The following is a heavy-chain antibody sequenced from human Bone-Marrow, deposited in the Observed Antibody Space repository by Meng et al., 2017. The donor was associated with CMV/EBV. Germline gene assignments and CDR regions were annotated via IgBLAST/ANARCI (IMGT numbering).Heavy chain of an antibody. CDR1: GFTFSSYW. CDR2: IKQDGSEK. CDR3: ASGDFHDS. Sequence: GESLKISCAASGFTFSSYWMSWVRQAPGKGLEWVANIKQDGSEKYYVDSVKGRFTISRDNAKNSLYLQMNSLRAEDTAVYYCASGDFHDSWGQGTLVTVSS. J-gene: IGHJ4*02. V-gene: IGHV3-7*01. D-gene: IGHD2-21*01.